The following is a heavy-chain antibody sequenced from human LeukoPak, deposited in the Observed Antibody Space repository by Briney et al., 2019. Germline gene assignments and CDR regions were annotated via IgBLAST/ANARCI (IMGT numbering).Heavy chain of an antibody. J-gene: IGHJ4*02. D-gene: IGHD3-10*01. CDR2: IYPDDSDT. CDR1: GYNFTSYW. CDR3: ARHVGGSYYTGQDDN. V-gene: IGHV5-51*01. Sequence: GAALEISCKGSGYNFTSYWIGWVRQLPGKGLGWRGIIYPDDSDTRYRPSCQGQVTISADKSISTAYLQWSSLKASDTAMYYCARHVGGSYYTGQDDNWGQGTLVPVSS.